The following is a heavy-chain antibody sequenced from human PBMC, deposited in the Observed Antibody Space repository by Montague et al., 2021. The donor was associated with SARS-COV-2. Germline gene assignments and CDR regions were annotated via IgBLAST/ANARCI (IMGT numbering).Heavy chain of an antibody. CDR2: IYYSGST. Sequence: TLSLTCTVSGGSISSGGYYWSWIRQHPGKGLEWIGYIYYSGSTYYNPSLKSRVTISVDTSKNQFSLKLSSVTAADTAVYYCARARRGTGSGSYFDILVNSFDPWGQGTLVTISS. CDR1: GGSISSGGYY. V-gene: IGHV4-31*03. CDR3: ARARRGTGSGSYFDILVNSFDP. J-gene: IGHJ5*02. D-gene: IGHD3-10*01.